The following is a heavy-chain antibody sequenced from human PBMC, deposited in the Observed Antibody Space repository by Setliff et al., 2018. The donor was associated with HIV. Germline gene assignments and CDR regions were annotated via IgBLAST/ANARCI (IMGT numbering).Heavy chain of an antibody. D-gene: IGHD2-15*01. Sequence: KPSETLSLTCTVSGDSIISGDYYWSWIRQSPGKGLEWIGHIHYKGNIDYNASLKSRLAISSDTSKNQFSLNLSSVIAADTAIYFCARFTVVVFGAGEPSCFDPWGQGILVTVSS. CDR3: ARFTVVVFGAGEPSCFDP. V-gene: IGHV4-30-4*08. CDR1: GDSIISGDYY. J-gene: IGHJ5*02. CDR2: IHYKGNI.